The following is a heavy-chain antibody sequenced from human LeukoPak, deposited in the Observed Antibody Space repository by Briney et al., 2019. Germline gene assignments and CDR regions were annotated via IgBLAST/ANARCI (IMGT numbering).Heavy chain of an antibody. Sequence: ASVKVSCKASGYTFTGYYMHWVRQAPGQGLEWMGWINPNSGGTNYSQKFQSRVTVTRDTSISTAYMELSRLRSDDTAVYYCARDEIAAAGPYADNWLAPWGQGTLVTAPS. J-gene: IGHJ5*02. D-gene: IGHD6-13*01. V-gene: IGHV1-2*02. CDR1: GYTFTGYY. CDR2: INPNSGGT. CDR3: ARDEIAAAGPYADNWLAP.